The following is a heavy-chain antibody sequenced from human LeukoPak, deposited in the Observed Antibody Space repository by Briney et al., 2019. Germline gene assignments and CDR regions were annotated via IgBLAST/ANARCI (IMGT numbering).Heavy chain of an antibody. D-gene: IGHD1-14*01. J-gene: IGHJ3*02. V-gene: IGHV5-51*01. Sequence: GESLKISCKGSGYSFTTSWIGWVRQMPGRGLEWMGIIYPGDSDTRYSPSFQGQVTISADKSISTACLQWSSLKASDTAMYYCANTRFKNLFDAFDIWGQGTMVTVSS. CDR3: ANTRFKNLFDAFDI. CDR2: IYPGDSDT. CDR1: GYSFTTSW.